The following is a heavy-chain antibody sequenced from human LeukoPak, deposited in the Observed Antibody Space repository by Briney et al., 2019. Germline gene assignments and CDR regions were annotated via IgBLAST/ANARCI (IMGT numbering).Heavy chain of an antibody. CDR3: APHLSVVVPGAQYGMDV. J-gene: IGHJ6*02. CDR2: INSDGSST. D-gene: IGHD2-2*01. Sequence: GGSLRLSCAASGFTFSSYEMNWVRQAPGKGLVWVSRINSDGSSTSYADSVKGRFTISRDNAKNMLYLQMNSLRAEDTAVYYCAPHLSVVVPGAQYGMDVWGQGTTVTVSS. V-gene: IGHV3-74*01. CDR1: GFTFSSYE.